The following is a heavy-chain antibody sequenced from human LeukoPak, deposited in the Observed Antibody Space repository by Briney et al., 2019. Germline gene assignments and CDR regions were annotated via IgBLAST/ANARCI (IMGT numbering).Heavy chain of an antibody. CDR2: IYPNSGGT. V-gene: IGHV1-2*02. D-gene: IGHD3-10*01. CDR3: AREPSGSGSYDY. CDR1: GHTFSGYY. Sequence: ASVKVSGKASGHTFSGYYMHWVRQAPGQGLKWMGWIYPNSGGTNYAQKFQGRVTMTRGTSISTAYMELSRLRSDDTAVYYCAREPSGSGSYDYWGQGTLVTVSS. J-gene: IGHJ4*02.